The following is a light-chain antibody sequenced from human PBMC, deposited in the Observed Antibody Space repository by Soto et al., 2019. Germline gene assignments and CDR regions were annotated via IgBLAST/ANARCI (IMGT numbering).Light chain of an antibody. V-gene: IGKV3-15*01. J-gene: IGKJ4*01. CDR1: QSVNDK. CDR3: QQYYDWPLA. CDR2: GAS. Sequence: EIVVTHSPSTLSVSPAERATLSCRATQSVNDKLAWYQQKPGQPPRLLIYGASTRATGIPGRASGSGSGTEFTLTISSLQSEDFAVYYCQQYYDWPLAFGGGTKVDI.